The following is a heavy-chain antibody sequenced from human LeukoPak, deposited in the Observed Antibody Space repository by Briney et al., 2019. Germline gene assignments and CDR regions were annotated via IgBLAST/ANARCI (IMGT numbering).Heavy chain of an antibody. J-gene: IGHJ4*02. CDR2: ISAYNGNT. CDR1: GGTFSSYA. D-gene: IGHD3-22*01. CDR3: ARSAIVVVRRLDY. V-gene: IGHV1-18*01. Sequence: ASVKVSCKASGGTFSSYAISWVRQAPGQGLEWMGWISAYNGNTNYAQKLQGRVTMTTDTSTSTAYMELRSLRSDDTAVYYCARSAIVVVRRLDYWGQGTLVTVSS.